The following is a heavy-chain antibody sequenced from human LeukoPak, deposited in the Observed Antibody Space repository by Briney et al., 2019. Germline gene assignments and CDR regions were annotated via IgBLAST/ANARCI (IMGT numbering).Heavy chain of an antibody. D-gene: IGHD6-6*01. CDR2: IIPILGIA. Sequence: SVKVSCKASGGTFSSYAISWVRQAPGQGLEWMGRIIPILGIANYAQKFQGRVTITADKSTSTAYMELSSLRSEDTAVYYCARDSEYSSWSRVNPPDYWGQGTLVTVSS. CDR3: ARDSEYSSWSRVNPPDY. CDR1: GGTFSSYA. J-gene: IGHJ4*02. V-gene: IGHV1-69*04.